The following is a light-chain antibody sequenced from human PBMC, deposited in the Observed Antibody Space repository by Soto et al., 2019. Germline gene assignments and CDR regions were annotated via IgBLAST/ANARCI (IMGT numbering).Light chain of an antibody. Sequence: DIQMTQSPSSLSASVGDRVTITCRASQSISSSLNWYQQKPGTAPNLLIYAASSLQSGVPSRFSGSGSGTYFTLTISSLQPEDFATYYCQQSYSTPRTFGQETKLEIK. CDR3: QQSYSTPRT. V-gene: IGKV1-39*01. J-gene: IGKJ2*01. CDR2: AAS. CDR1: QSISSS.